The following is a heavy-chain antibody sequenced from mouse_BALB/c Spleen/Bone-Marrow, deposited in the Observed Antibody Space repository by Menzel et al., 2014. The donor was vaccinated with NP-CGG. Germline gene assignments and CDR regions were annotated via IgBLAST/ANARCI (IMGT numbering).Heavy chain of an antibody. D-gene: IGHD2-4*01. Sequence: VQLKQSGPELVKPGASMKISCKASGYSFTGYTMNWVKQSHGKNLEWIGLINPYNGGTSYNQKFKGKATLTVDKSSSTAYMELLSQTSEDSAVYYCARKPPIYYDFALDYWGQGTTLTVSS. CDR2: INPYNGGT. J-gene: IGHJ2*01. V-gene: IGHV1-18*01. CDR3: ARKPPIYYDFALDY. CDR1: GYSFTGYT.